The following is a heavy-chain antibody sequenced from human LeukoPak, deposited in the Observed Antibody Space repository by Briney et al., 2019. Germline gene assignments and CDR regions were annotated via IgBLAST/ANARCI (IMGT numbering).Heavy chain of an antibody. Sequence: GGSLRLSCAASGFTVSSNYMSWVRQAPGKGLEWGSVIYSGGSTYYADSVKGRFTISRDNSKNTLYLQMNRLRAQDTAAYYCVRAVAGYYFDYWDQGTRVSVSS. CDR2: IYSGGST. D-gene: IGHD6-19*01. J-gene: IGHJ4*02. CDR1: GFTVSSNY. V-gene: IGHV3-53*01. CDR3: VRAVAGYYFDY.